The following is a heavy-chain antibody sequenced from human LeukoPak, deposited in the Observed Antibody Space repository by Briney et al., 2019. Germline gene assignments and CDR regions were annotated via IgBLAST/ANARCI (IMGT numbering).Heavy chain of an antibody. D-gene: IGHD3-3*01. CDR3: TTERKRFLEWTLDP. V-gene: IGHV3-15*01. CDR2: IKSKTDGGTT. J-gene: IGHJ5*02. CDR1: GFSFSNAW. Sequence: GGSLRLSCVASGFSFSNAWMSWVRQAPGKGLEWVGRIKSKTDGGTTDYAAPVKGRFTISRDDSKNTLYLQMNSLKTEDTAVYYCTTERKRFLEWTLDPWGQGTLVTVSS.